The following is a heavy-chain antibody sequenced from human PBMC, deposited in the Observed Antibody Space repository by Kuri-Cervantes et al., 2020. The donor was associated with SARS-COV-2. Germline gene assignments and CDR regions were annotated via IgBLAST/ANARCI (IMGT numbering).Heavy chain of an antibody. CDR1: GGSFSGYY. Sequence: SQTLSLTCAVYGGSFSGYYWSWIRQPPGKGLEWIGEINHSGSTNYNPSLKSRVTVSVDTSKNQFSLKLSSVTAADTAVYYCARDRGWELLRPYAFDIWGQGTMVTVSS. V-gene: IGHV4-34*01. D-gene: IGHD1-26*01. CDR3: ARDRGWELLRPYAFDI. CDR2: INHSGST. J-gene: IGHJ3*02.